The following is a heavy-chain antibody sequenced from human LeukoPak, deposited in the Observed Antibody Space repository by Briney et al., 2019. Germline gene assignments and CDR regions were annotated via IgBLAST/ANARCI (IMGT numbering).Heavy chain of an antibody. J-gene: IGHJ5*02. CDR3: AGGNKYCSSTSCYSGHNWFDP. CDR2: INPNSGGT. CDR1: GYTFTGYY. V-gene: IGHV1-2*02. D-gene: IGHD2-2*01. Sequence: GASVKVSCKASGYTFTGYYMHWVRQAPGQGLEWMGWINPNSGGTNYAQKFQGRVTMTRDTSISTAYMELSRLRSDDTAVYYCAGGNKYCSSTSCYSGHNWFDPWGQGTLVTVSS.